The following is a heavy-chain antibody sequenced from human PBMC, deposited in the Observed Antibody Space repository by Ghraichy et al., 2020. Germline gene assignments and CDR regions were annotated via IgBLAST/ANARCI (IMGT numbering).Heavy chain of an antibody. D-gene: IGHD6-19*01. J-gene: IGHJ4*02. V-gene: IGHV7-4-1*02. CDR3: ARDPGGGWYENDY. Sequence: VKVSCKASGYTLTSYAMNWVRQAPGQGLEWMGWINTNTGNTTYAQGFTGRFVFSLDTSVSTAYLQISSLKAEDTAVYYCARDPGGGWYENDYWGQGTLVTVSS. CDR2: INTNTGNT. CDR1: GYTLTSYA.